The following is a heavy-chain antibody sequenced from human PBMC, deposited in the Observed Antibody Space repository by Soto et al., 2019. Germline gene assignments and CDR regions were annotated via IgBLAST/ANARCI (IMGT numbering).Heavy chain of an antibody. Sequence: QVQLVQSGAEVKKPGSSVKVSCKASGGTFSSYAISWVRQSPGQGLEWMGGIIPIFGTANYAQKFQGRVKITADESTSTAYMELSSLRSEDTAVYYCARGGGSYPRRLNPIGPYGMDVWGQGTTVNGSS. D-gene: IGHD3-16*02. J-gene: IGHJ6*02. CDR3: ARGGGSYPRRLNPIGPYGMDV. CDR1: GGTFSSYA. CDR2: IIPIFGTA. V-gene: IGHV1-69*01.